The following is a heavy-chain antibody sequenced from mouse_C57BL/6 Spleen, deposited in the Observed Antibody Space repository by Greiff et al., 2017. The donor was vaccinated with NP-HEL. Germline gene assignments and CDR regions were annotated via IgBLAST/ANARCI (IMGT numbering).Heavy chain of an antibody. Sequence: VQLQQSGPGLVKPSQSLSLTCSVTGYSITSGYYWNWIRQFPGNKLEWMGYISYDGSNNYNPSLKNRISITRDTSKNQFFLKLNSVTTEDTATYYCARGYYYGSSYEFAYWGQGTLVTVSA. J-gene: IGHJ3*01. D-gene: IGHD1-1*01. CDR3: ARGYYYGSSYEFAY. CDR2: ISYDGSN. V-gene: IGHV3-6*01. CDR1: GYSITSGYY.